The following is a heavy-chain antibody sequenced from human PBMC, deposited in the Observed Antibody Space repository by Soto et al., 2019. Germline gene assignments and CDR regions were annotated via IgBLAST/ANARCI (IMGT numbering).Heavy chain of an antibody. CDR3: ARRGYSSGWYYYYYYGMDV. J-gene: IGHJ6*02. CDR2: MNPNSGNT. Sequence: QVQLVQSGAEVKKPGASVKVSCKASGYTFTSYDINWVRQATGQGLEWMGWMNPNSGNTGYAQKFQGRVTMTRNTSISTAYMALGSLRSEATAVYSCARRGYSSGWYYYYYYGMDVWGQGTTVTVSS. CDR1: GYTFTSYD. V-gene: IGHV1-8*01. D-gene: IGHD6-13*01.